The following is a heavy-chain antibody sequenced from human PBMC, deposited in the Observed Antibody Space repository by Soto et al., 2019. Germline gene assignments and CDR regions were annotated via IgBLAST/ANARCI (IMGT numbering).Heavy chain of an antibody. Sequence: GGSLRLSCAASGFTFSAYGIHWVRQAPGKGLEWVALISYDASAEYYAHSVKGRFIISRDNSKNTVYLQINSLSAEDTAVYYCAKDERREIQLTYLTYGMDVWGQGTTVTAP. V-gene: IGHV3-30*18. CDR1: GFTFSAYG. CDR2: ISYDASAE. CDR3: AKDERREIQLTYLTYGMDV. J-gene: IGHJ6*02.